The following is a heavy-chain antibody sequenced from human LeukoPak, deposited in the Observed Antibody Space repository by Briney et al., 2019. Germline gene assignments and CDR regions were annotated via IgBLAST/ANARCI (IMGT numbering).Heavy chain of an antibody. CDR1: GFTFSSYE. D-gene: IGHD6-19*01. Sequence: GSLRLSCAASGFTFSSYEMNWVRQPPGKGLEWIGEINHSGSTNYNPSLKSRVTISVDTSKNQFSLKLSSVTAADTAVYYCARGPYSSGWYEDYWGQGTLVTVSS. V-gene: IGHV4-34*01. CDR2: INHSGST. CDR3: ARGPYSSGWYEDY. J-gene: IGHJ4*02.